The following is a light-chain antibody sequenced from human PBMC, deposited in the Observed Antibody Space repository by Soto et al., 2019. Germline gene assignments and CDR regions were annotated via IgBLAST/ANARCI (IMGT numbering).Light chain of an antibody. Sequence: ETVLTQSPRTLSLSPGDRATLSCRASRRVNTYLAWYQQKSGQAPRLLIFDASNRAAGTPARFSGSGSGTDFTLTISSLEPEDFAVYYCQQRDNWPWTFGQGTKVDI. V-gene: IGKV3-11*01. CDR1: RRVNTY. J-gene: IGKJ1*01. CDR2: DAS. CDR3: QQRDNWPWT.